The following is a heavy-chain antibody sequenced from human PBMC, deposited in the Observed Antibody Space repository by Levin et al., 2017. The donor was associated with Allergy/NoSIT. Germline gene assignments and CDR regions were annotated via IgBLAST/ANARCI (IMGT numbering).Heavy chain of an antibody. CDR2: IYYSGST. V-gene: IGHV4-61*01. CDR1: GGSVSSGSYY. D-gene: IGHD5-18*01. CDR3: AGRRRDTAPPPGFDP. J-gene: IGHJ5*02. Sequence: SETLSLTCTVSGGSVSSGSYYWSWIRQPPGKGLEWIGYIYYSGSTNYNPSLKSRVTISVDTSKNQFSLKLSSVTAADTAVYYCAGRRRDTAPPPGFDPWGQGTLVTVSS.